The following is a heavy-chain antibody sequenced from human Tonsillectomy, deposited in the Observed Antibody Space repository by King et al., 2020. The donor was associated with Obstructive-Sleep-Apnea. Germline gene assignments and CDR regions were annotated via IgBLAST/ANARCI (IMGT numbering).Heavy chain of an antibody. V-gene: IGHV3-23*04. CDR3: AKDHRGYYYGMDV. Sequence: VQLVESGGGLVHPGGSLRLSCVASGFSFSGYAMSWVRQAPGKGLEWVSGISLSGDKTEDADSVRGRLTTSRDNSKNTLYLQMDSLRAEDTAVYYCAKDHRGYYYGMDVWGQGTTVTVSS. CDR2: ISLSGDKT. CDR1: GFSFSGYA. J-gene: IGHJ6*02.